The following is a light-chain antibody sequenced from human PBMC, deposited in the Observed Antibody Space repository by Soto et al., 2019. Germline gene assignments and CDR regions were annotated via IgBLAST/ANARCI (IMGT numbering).Light chain of an antibody. CDR2: GAS. CDR1: QSILSN. Sequence: EVVKTESPATLSISPGERATLSCRASQSILSNLAWYQHKPGQPPRLLIYGASTRATGIPASFSGSGSGTEFTLTISSLQSEDFAVYYCQHYYNWPRTFGQGTKV. V-gene: IGKV3-15*01. CDR3: QHYYNWPRT. J-gene: IGKJ1*01.